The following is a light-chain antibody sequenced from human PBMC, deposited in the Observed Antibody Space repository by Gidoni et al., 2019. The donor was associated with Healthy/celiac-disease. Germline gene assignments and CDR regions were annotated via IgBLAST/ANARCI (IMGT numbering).Light chain of an antibody. Sequence: EIVMTQSPATLSVSPGERATLSCRASQSVSSNLAWYQQKPGQAPRRLIYGASTRATGIPARFSGSGSGTEFTRTISSLQSEDFAVDYCQQYNNWPPGTFGQGTKVEIK. CDR3: QQYNNWPPGT. CDR2: GAS. V-gene: IGKV3-15*01. J-gene: IGKJ1*01. CDR1: QSVSSN.